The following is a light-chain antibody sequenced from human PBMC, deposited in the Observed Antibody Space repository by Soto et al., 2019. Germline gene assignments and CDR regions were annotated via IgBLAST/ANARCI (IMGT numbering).Light chain of an antibody. J-gene: IGKJ5*01. CDR1: QGISSY. V-gene: IGKV1-8*01. CDR3: QQYYSYPIT. Sequence: IHMTQSPSPLSASVVHIVTISCRASQGISSYLAWYQQKPGKAPKLLIYAASTLQSGVPSRFSGSGSGTDFTLTISCLQSEDFATYYCQQYYSYPITFGQGTRLEIK. CDR2: AAS.